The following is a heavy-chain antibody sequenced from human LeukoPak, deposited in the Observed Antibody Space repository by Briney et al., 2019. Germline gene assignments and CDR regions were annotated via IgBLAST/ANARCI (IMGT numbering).Heavy chain of an antibody. CDR2: IYQSGTT. CDR1: GASISSRNW. J-gene: IGHJ4*02. CDR3: AREELGGERGIDY. V-gene: IGHV4-4*02. Sequence: PSETLSLTCTVSGASISSRNWWTWVRQPPGKGLEWIGEIYQSGTTNYNPSLKSRVAISVDKSKNQFSLNLRSVTAADTAMYYCAREELGGERGIDYWGQGTLVTVSS. D-gene: IGHD3-10*01.